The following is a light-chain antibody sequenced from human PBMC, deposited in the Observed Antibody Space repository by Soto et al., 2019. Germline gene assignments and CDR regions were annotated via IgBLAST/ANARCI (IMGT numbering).Light chain of an antibody. Sequence: QSALTQPASVSGSPGQSITISCTGTSSDVGSYKFVSWYQQHPGKAPKLMIYEGSKRPSGVSNRFSGSKSGNTASLTISGLQAEDEADYYCCSYAGSSTLVFGGRTQLTVL. CDR3: CSYAGSSTLV. V-gene: IGLV2-23*01. CDR1: SSDVGSYKF. J-gene: IGLJ2*01. CDR2: EGS.